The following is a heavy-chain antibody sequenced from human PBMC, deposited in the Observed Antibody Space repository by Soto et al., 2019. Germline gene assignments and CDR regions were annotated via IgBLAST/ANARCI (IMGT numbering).Heavy chain of an antibody. CDR2: IYYSGST. Sequence: QVQLQESGPGLVKPSQTLSLTCTVSGGSISSGGYYWSWIRQHPGKGLEWIGYIYYSGSTYYNPSLKSRLTTSLDTSKNQFSLKLSSVTAADTAVYYCARFRDGMGWFDPWGQGTLVTVSS. V-gene: IGHV4-31*03. CDR1: GGSISSGGYY. CDR3: ARFRDGMGWFDP. J-gene: IGHJ5*02. D-gene: IGHD3-10*01.